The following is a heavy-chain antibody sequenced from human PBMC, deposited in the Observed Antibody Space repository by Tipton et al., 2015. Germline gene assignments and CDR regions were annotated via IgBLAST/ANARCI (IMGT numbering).Heavy chain of an antibody. Sequence: YLRLSCAASGFNFSTHGIHWVRQAPGKGLEWVADIWNDGSKEYYADSVKGRFTISRDNSNNKAFLQMNSLRVEDTAVYYCARDTWGSYSERRLDYWGQGTLVTVSS. V-gene: IGHV3-33*01. D-gene: IGHD3-16*01. CDR1: GFNFSTHG. CDR2: IWNDGSKE. CDR3: ARDTWGSYSERRLDY. J-gene: IGHJ4*02.